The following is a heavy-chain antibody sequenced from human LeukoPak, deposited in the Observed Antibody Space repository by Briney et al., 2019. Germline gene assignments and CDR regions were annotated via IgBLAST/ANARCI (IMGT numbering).Heavy chain of an antibody. D-gene: IGHD1-14*01. Sequence: PSETLSLTCTVSGGSISSYYWSWIRQPPGKGLEWIGYIYYSGSTNYNPSLKSRVTMSVDSSKNQFSLKLSSVTAADTAVYYCAREGRKSHSGYWGQGTLVTVSS. J-gene: IGHJ4*02. V-gene: IGHV4-59*12. CDR1: GGSISSYY. CDR2: IYYSGST. CDR3: AREGRKSHSGY.